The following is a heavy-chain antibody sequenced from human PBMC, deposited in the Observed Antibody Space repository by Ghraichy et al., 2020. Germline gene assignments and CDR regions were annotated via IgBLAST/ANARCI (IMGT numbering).Heavy chain of an antibody. J-gene: IGHJ4*02. CDR2: IYPSGSS. CDR1: GGSISSYY. CDR3: ARVYCSSTSCLFDY. D-gene: IGHD2-2*01. Sequence: SETLSLTCTVSGGSISSYYWSWIRKPAGKGLEWIGRIYPSGSSSYNPSLMSRVTMSVDTSKNQFSLKLNSVTAADTAVYYCARVYCSSTSCLFDYWGQGTLVTVSS. V-gene: IGHV4-4*07.